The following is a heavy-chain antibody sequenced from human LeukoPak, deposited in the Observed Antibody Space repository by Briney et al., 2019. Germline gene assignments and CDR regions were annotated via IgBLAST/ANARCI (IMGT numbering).Heavy chain of an antibody. CDR3: ARRSDWFDP. CDR2: IYYSGST. Sequence: PSETLSLTCTVSGGSISSSSYYWGWISQPPGKGLEWIGSIYYSGSTYYNPSLKSRVTISVDTSKNQCSLKLSSVTAADTAVYYCARRSDWFDPWGQGTLVTVSS. V-gene: IGHV4-39*01. J-gene: IGHJ5*02. CDR1: GGSISSSSYY.